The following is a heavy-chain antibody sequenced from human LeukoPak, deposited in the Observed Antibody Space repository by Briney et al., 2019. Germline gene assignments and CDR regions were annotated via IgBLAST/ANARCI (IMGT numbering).Heavy chain of an antibody. V-gene: IGHV1-2*02. CDR1: EYTFTDYY. Sequence: GASVKVSCKASEYTFTDYYMHWVRQAPGQGLEWMGWINPNSGGTNYAQKFQGRVTMTRDTSISTAYMELSGLRSDDTAVYYCARNPGNDYGDVHYYYYYMDVWGKGTTVTVSS. CDR3: ARNPGNDYGDVHYYYYYMDV. D-gene: IGHD4-17*01. CDR2: INPNSGGT. J-gene: IGHJ6*03.